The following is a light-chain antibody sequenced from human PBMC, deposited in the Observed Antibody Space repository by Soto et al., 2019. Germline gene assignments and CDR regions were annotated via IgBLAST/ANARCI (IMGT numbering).Light chain of an antibody. CDR1: QSISRG. CDR3: QQYDIWPPIT. V-gene: IGKV3-15*01. CDR2: DSS. J-gene: IGKJ5*01. Sequence: EIVMTQSPATLSVSPGERATLSCRASQSISRGLAWYQQKPGQAPSLLIYDSSTRATGIPARFSGSGSGTEFTLTISSPQSEDFAFYYCQQYDIWPPITFGQGTRLEI.